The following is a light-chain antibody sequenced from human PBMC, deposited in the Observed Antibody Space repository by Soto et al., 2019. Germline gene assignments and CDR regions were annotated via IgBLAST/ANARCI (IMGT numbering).Light chain of an antibody. CDR2: DAS. CDR1: QSVNTW. J-gene: IGKJ1*01. V-gene: IGKV1-5*01. Sequence: DIQMTQSPSTLSASVGDRVTITCRASQSVNTWLAWYQQRPGKAPKLLIFDASTLESGVPSRFSGSGSGTEFTLTISSLQPDDCATYYCQQYNTRTFGQGTKVEIK. CDR3: QQYNTRT.